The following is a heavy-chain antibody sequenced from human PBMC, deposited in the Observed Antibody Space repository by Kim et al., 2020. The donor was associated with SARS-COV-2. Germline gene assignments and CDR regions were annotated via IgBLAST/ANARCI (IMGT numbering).Heavy chain of an antibody. CDR3: TRGIDSAYGMDV. Sequence: DYAASVKGRFTISRDDSKSIAYLQMNSLKTEDTAVYYCTRGIDSAYGMDVWGQGTTVTVSS. V-gene: IGHV3-49*02. D-gene: IGHD2-21*01. J-gene: IGHJ6*02.